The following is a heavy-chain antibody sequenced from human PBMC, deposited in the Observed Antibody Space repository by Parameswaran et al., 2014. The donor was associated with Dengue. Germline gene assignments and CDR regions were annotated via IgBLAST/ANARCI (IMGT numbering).Heavy chain of an antibody. CDR3: ASASMVDSDSFDI. Sequence: WVRQAPGQGLECMGWISVHNGNTNYAQNLQGRVTMTAHGSTSTAYMELRSLRSDDTGVYFCASASMVDSDSFDIWAKGHWSPSPQ. CDR2: ISVHNGNT. D-gene: IGHD3-10*01. J-gene: IGHJ3*02. V-gene: IGHV1-18*01.